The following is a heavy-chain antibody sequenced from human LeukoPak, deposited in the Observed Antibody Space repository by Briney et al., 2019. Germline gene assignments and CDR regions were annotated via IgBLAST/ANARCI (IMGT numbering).Heavy chain of an antibody. V-gene: IGHV1-2*02. CDR2: INPNSGGT. J-gene: IGHJ5*02. CDR1: GYTFTGYY. D-gene: IGHD3-22*01. Sequence: ASVKVSCKASGYTFTGYYMHWVRQAPRQGLEWMGWINPNSGGTNYAQKFQGRVTMTRDTSISTAYMELSRLRSDDTAVYYCARGYYDSSGYYNGNWFDPWGQGTLVTVSS. CDR3: ARGYYDSSGYYNGNWFDP.